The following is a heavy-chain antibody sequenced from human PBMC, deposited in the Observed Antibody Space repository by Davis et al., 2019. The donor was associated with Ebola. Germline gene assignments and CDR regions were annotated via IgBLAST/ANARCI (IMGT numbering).Heavy chain of an antibody. Sequence: PSDTLSPPFAAPGSSFTSYWMYWVRQAPGKGLVWVSRMNGDGSTGYADSVKGRFTISRDNAKNTMYLQMNSLRGEDTAVYYCARGDDNSGYYSYYFDYWGQGTLVTVSS. CDR3: ARGDDNSGYYSYYFDY. D-gene: IGHD3-22*01. J-gene: IGHJ4*02. CDR1: GSSFTSYW. V-gene: IGHV3-74*01. CDR2: MNGDGST.